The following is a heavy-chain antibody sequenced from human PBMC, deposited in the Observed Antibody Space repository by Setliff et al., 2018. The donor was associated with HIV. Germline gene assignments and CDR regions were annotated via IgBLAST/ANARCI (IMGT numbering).Heavy chain of an antibody. Sequence: SETLSLTCTVSGGSISNYYWSWIRQPPGKGLEWIGYISSSRRTSYNPSLKSRVTMSLDTSKNQYSLKVNSVTAADTAVYYCARETSSSWFDYWGQGSLVTVSS. V-gene: IGHV4-4*08. CDR1: GGSISNYY. D-gene: IGHD6-13*01. CDR2: ISSSRRT. J-gene: IGHJ4*02. CDR3: ARETSSSWFDY.